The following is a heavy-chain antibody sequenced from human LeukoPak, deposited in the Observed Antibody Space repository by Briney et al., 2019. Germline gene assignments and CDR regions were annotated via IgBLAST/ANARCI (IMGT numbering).Heavy chain of an antibody. V-gene: IGHV6-1*01. J-gene: IGHJ4*02. CDR1: GDSVSSDSAA. Sequence: SQTLSLTCAISGDSVSSDSAAWNWIRQCPSRGLEWLGRTYYRSQWYIDYAVSVKTRITINPDTSRNQFSLELKSVTPEDTGVYYCARGSGYYDTGSFSFVDNWGQGTLVTVSS. CDR2: TYYRSQWYI. D-gene: IGHD3-22*01. CDR3: ARGSGYYDTGSFSFVDN.